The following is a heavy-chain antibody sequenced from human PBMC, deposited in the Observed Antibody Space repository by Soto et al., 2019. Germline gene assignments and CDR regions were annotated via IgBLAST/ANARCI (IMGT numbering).Heavy chain of an antibody. CDR2: IYYSGST. CDR1: GGSISSSSYY. V-gene: IGHV4-39*07. D-gene: IGHD6-13*01. CDR3: ARGSGGQQLVSGDY. Sequence: SETLSLTCTVSGGSISSSSYYWGWIRQPPGKGLEWIGSIYYSGSTYYNPSLKSRVTISVDTSKNQFSLKLCSVTAADTAVYYCARGSGGQQLVSGDYWGQGTLVTVSS. J-gene: IGHJ4*02.